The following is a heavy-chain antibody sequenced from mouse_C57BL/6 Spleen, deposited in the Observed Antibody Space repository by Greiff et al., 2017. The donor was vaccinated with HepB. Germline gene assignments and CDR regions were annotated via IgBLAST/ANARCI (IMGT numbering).Heavy chain of an antibody. CDR2: IYPGDGDT. D-gene: IGHD2-3*01. J-gene: IGHJ4*01. CDR1: GYAFSSSW. V-gene: IGHV1-82*01. CDR3: ARWLLLPYYAMDY. Sequence: QVQLQQSGPELVKPGASVKISCKASGYAFSSSWMNWVKQRPGKGLEWIGRIYPGDGDTNYNGKFKGKATLTADKSSSTAYMQLSSLTSEDSAVYFCARWLLLPYYAMDYWGQGTSVTVSS.